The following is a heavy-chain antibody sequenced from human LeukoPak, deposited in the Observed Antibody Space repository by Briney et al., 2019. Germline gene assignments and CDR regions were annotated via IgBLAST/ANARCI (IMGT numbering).Heavy chain of an antibody. V-gene: IGHV4-59*12. CDR2: IYYSGST. CDR3: ASTGWLSHY. Sequence: SETLSLTCTVSGGSISSYYWSWIRQPPGKGLEWIGYIYYSGSTDYNPSLKSRVTISVDKSKNQFSLKLSSVTAADTAVYYCASTGWLSHYRGQGTLVTVSS. D-gene: IGHD5-12*01. CDR1: GGSISSYY. J-gene: IGHJ4*02.